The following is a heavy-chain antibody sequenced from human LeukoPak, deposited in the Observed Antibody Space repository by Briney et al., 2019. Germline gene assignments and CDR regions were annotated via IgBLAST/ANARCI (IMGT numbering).Heavy chain of an antibody. V-gene: IGHV4-34*01. CDR3: ARGVRRYFDY. CDR2: INHSGST. Sequence: SETLSLTCAVYGGSFSGYYWSWIRQPPGKGLEWIGEINHSGSTNYNPSLKSRVTISVDTSKNQFSLKLSSVTAADTAVYYCARGVRRYFDYWGQGTLVTVSS. CDR1: GGSFSGYY. D-gene: IGHD3-22*01. J-gene: IGHJ4*02.